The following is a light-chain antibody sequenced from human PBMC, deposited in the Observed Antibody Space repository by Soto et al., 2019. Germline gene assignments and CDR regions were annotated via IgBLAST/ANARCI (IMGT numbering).Light chain of an antibody. J-gene: IGKJ1*01. Sequence: DIQMTQSPSSLSASVVDRVTITCRANQSVSDSLNWYQQKPGKVPKLLIYAASSLRSGVPSRISGSGSGTDFTLTISSLQPEDFATYYCHQSYSTPQTFGQGTKVDIK. CDR2: AAS. V-gene: IGKV1-39*01. CDR3: HQSYSTPQT. CDR1: QSVSDS.